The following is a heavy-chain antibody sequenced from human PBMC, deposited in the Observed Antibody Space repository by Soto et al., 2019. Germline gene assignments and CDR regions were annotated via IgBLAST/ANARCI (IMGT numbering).Heavy chain of an antibody. J-gene: IGHJ4*02. V-gene: IGHV3-30*18. D-gene: IGHD3-10*01. Sequence: TGGSLRLSCAASGFTFSSYGMHWVRQAPGKGLEWVAVISYDGSNKYYADSVKGRFTISRDNSKNTLYLQMNSLRAEDTAVYYWAKDWLGLYYFDYWGQGTLVTVSS. CDR3: AKDWLGLYYFDY. CDR2: ISYDGSNK. CDR1: GFTFSSYG.